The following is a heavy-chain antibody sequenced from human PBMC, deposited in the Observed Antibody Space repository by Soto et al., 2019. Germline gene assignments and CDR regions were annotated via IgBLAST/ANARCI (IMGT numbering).Heavy chain of an antibody. CDR2: INHSGST. Sequence: SATLSLTCAVYGGSFSGYYWSWIRQPPGKGLEWIGEINHSGSTNYNPSLKSRVTISVDTSKNQFSLKLSSVTAADTAVYYCARGYSSGWYNWFDPWGQGTLVTVS. D-gene: IGHD6-19*01. CDR1: GGSFSGYY. CDR3: ARGYSSGWYNWFDP. J-gene: IGHJ5*02. V-gene: IGHV4-34*01.